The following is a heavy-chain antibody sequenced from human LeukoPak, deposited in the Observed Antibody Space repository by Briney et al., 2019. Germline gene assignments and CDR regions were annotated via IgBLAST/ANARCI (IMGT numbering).Heavy chain of an antibody. D-gene: IGHD2-2*01. CDR1: GYTFTDYY. V-gene: IGHV1-2*02. Sequence: ASVKVSCKASGYTFTDYYIHWVRQAPGQGLEWMGWINPNSGATNYAQKFLGRVTMTRDTSISTAYMELSRLGSDDTAVYYCARERGRCSSTSCDAPDYWGQGTLVTVSS. CDR2: INPNSGAT. CDR3: ARERGRCSSTSCDAPDY. J-gene: IGHJ4*02.